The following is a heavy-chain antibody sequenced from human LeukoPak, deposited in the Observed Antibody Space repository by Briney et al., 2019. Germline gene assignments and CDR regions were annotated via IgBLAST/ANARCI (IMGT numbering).Heavy chain of an antibody. Sequence: GESLKISCKGSGDTFTTYWIGWVRQLPGKGLEWMGIIYPGDSETRYSPSFQGQVTMSVDKSISTAYLQWSSLKASDTAMYYCARGGLGYFDYWGQGTLVTVSS. CDR2: IYPGDSET. J-gene: IGHJ4*02. CDR1: GDTFTTYW. CDR3: ARGGLGYFDY. D-gene: IGHD6-19*01. V-gene: IGHV5-51*01.